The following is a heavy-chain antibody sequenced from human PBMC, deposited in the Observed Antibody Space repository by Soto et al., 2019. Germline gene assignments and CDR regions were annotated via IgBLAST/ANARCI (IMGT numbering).Heavy chain of an antibody. D-gene: IGHD3-22*01. J-gene: IGHJ5*02. CDR1: GYTFTTYG. V-gene: IGHV1-18*01. CDR3: ARGQVVNFDNWFDP. Sequence: QIQLLQSGAEVKKPGTSVKVSCQASGYTFTTYGIIWVRQDPGQGLEWMGCINPNSGHTNYAQNLQDRATMTTDTSTNTAYMELRSLRSDDTAVYFCARGQVVNFDNWFDPWGQGTLVTVSS. CDR2: INPNSGHT.